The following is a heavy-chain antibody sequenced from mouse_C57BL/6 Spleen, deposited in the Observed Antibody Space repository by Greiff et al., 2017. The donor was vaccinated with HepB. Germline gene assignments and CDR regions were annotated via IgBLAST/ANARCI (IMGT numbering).Heavy chain of an antibody. V-gene: IGHV1-80*01. CDR2: IYPGDGDT. J-gene: IGHJ3*01. Sequence: VQLQQSGAELVKPGASVKISCKASGYAFSSYWMNWVKQRPGKGLEWIGQIYPGDGDTNYNGKFKGKATLTADNSSSTAYMQLSSLTSEDSAVYFCARGGGYDSAWFAYWGQGTLVTVSA. CDR1: GYAFSSYW. CDR3: ARGGGYDSAWFAY. D-gene: IGHD2-2*01.